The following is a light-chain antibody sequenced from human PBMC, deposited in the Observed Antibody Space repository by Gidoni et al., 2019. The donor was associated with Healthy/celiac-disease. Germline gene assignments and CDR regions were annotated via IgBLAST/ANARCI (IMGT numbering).Light chain of an antibody. J-gene: IGLJ2*01. CDR1: SSNIGAGYD. CDR2: GNS. CDR3: QSYDSSLSGSRV. Sequence: QSVLTQQPSVSGAPRPRVTSSCTGRSSNIGAGYDVHWYQQLPGTAPTLRIHGNSNRPSGVPDLFSGSKSGTSASLAITGLPAEDEADYSCQSYDSSLSGSRVFGGGTKLTVL. V-gene: IGLV1-40*01.